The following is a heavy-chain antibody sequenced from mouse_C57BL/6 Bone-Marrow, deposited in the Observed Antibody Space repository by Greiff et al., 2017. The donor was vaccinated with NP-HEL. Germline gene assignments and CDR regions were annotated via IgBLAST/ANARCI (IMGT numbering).Heavy chain of an antibody. V-gene: IGHV1-5*01. Sequence: EVQLVESGTVLARPGASVKMSCKTSGYTFTSYWMHWVKQRPGQGLEWIGAIYPGNSDTSYNQKFKGKATLTAVKSASTAYTELSSLTNEDSAVYDCTYGNYDYAMDYWGQGTSVTVSA. CDR2: IYPGNSDT. CDR3: TYGNYDYAMDY. CDR1: GYTFTSYW. D-gene: IGHD2-1*01. J-gene: IGHJ4*01.